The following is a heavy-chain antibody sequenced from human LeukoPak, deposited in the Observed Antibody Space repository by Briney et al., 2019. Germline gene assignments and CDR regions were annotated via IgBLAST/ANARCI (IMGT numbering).Heavy chain of an antibody. Sequence: RGSLRLSCAASGFTFSSYPMRWVRQAPGKGLEWVSSISGNSANTYYGDSVKGRFTVPRDNSKNTVFLQMNSLRAEDTAVYYCAKGVSSPLYYFDYWGLGTLVTVSS. V-gene: IGHV3-23*01. J-gene: IGHJ4*02. CDR2: ISGNSANT. D-gene: IGHD2-8*01. CDR3: AKGVSSPLYYFDY. CDR1: GFTFSSYP.